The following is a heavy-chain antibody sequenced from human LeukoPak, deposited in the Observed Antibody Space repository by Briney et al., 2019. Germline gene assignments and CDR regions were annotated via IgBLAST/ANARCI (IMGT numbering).Heavy chain of an antibody. D-gene: IGHD3-10*01. CDR2: INGRGGST. CDR1: GFTFSNYA. Sequence: PGGSLRLSCAASGFTFSNYAMSWVRQAPGKGLEWVSSINGRGGSTYYADSVKGRFTISRDNSKNTLYLQMNSLRAEDTAVYYCARGLLYSGSYLLSYWGQGTLVTVSS. J-gene: IGHJ4*02. CDR3: ARGLLYSGSYLLSY. V-gene: IGHV3-23*01.